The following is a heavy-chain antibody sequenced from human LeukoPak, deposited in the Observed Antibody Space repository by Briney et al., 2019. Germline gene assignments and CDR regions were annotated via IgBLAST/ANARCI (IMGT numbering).Heavy chain of an antibody. CDR2: IDPTDSYT. CDR3: ARLSREAMVRGVPGYSDY. J-gene: IGHJ4*02. Sequence: PGESLKISCKGSGYSFTTYWINWVRQMPGKGLEWMGRIDPTDSYTNYSPSFQGHVTISADKSISTAYLQWSSLKASDTAMYYCARLSREAMVRGVPGYSDYWGQGTLVTVSS. D-gene: IGHD3-10*01. V-gene: IGHV5-10-1*01. CDR1: GYSFTTYW.